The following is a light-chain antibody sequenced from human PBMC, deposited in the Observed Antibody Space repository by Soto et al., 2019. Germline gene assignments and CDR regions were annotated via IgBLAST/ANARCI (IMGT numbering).Light chain of an antibody. CDR3: QQSSKSPPTT. CDR1: QSISSY. CDR2: DAS. J-gene: IGKJ4*01. Sequence: DIGFSQSPSALSFSVGESVTITCRASQSISSYLDWYQQKPGKAPRLLIYDASNLPSGIPARFSGSGSGTDFTLTISSLEPEDFAIYYCQQSSKSPPTTFGGGTKL. V-gene: IGKV1-39*01.